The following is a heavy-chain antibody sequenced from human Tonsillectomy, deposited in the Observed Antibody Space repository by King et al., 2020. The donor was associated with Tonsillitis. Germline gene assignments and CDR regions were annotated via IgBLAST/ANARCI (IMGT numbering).Heavy chain of an antibody. Sequence: VQLVESGGGLVQPGGSLRLTCEVSGLTFSNYRMAWVRQAPGQGLEWAAHINPDGSATRYVDSVRGRFTISRDNAKNSLYLQMNRLTAEDTALYFCTRDPAFGANDYWGQGALVTVSS. CDR2: INPDGSAT. CDR3: TRDPAFGANDY. V-gene: IGHV3-7*04. CDR1: GLTFSNYR. J-gene: IGHJ4*02. D-gene: IGHD4/OR15-4a*01.